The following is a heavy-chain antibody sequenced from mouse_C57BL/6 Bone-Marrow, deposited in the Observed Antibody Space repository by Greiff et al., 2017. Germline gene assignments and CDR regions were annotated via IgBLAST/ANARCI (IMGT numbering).Heavy chain of an antibody. Sequence: QVQLQQPGAELVRPGTSVKLSCKASGYTFTSYWMHWVKQRPGQGLEWIGVIDPSDSYTNYHQKFKGKATLTVDTSSSTAYMQLSSLTSEDSAVYDCARGPTVPLPMDYLGQGTSVTVSS. CDR1: GYTFTSYW. CDR3: ARGPTVPLPMDY. V-gene: IGHV1-59*01. CDR2: IDPSDSYT. D-gene: IGHD1-1*01. J-gene: IGHJ4*01.